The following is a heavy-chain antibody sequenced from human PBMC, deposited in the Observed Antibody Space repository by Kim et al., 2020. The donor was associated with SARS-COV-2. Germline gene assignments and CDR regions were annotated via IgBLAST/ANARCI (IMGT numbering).Heavy chain of an antibody. CDR3: ARGGVGYNYGYPDY. Sequence: SETLSLTCTVSGGSISSSSYYWGWIRQPPGKGLEWIGIISYSEITSYNPSLKSRVTISADTSRNQFSLRLSSVTAAYTAVYYCARGGVGYNYGYPDYWGQGTLVTVSS. V-gene: IGHV4-39*07. CDR2: ISYSEIT. CDR1: GGSISSSSYY. D-gene: IGHD5-18*01. J-gene: IGHJ4*02.